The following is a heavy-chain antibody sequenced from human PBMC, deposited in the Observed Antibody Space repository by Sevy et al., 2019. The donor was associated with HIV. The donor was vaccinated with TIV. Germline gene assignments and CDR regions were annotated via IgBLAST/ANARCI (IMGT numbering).Heavy chain of an antibody. Sequence: GGSLRLSCSASGFTFSDYYMSWIRQAPGKGLEWVSYISTSSTYTTHADSVKGRFTISRDNANNSLYLQMNSLRAKDTAVYFCARVRYKYGSYYFDYWGQGTLVTVSS. CDR3: ARVRYKYGSYYFDY. CDR1: GFTFSDYY. J-gene: IGHJ4*02. V-gene: IGHV3-11*06. CDR2: ISTSSTYT. D-gene: IGHD5-18*01.